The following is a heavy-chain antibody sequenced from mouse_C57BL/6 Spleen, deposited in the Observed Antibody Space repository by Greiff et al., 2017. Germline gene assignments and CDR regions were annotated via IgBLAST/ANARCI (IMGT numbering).Heavy chain of an antibody. J-gene: IGHJ4*01. V-gene: IGHV1-78*01. CDR2: IYPRDGST. Sequence: QVQLQQSDAELVKPGASVKISCKASGYTFTDHTIHWMKQRPEQGLEWIGYIYPRDGSTKYNEKFKGKATLTADKSSSTASMQLNSLTSEESAVYYCAEGTYYYAMDYWGQGTSVTVSS. CDR1: GYTFTDHT. CDR3: AEGTYYYAMDY. D-gene: IGHD3-3*01.